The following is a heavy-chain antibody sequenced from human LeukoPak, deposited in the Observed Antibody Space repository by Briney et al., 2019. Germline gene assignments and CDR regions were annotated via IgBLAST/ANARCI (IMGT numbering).Heavy chain of an antibody. CDR2: ISGSGGST. D-gene: IGHD3-3*01. J-gene: IGHJ4*02. Sequence: GGSLRLSCAASGFTFTNYVMRWARQAPEKGLECVPVISGSGGSTYYADSVKGRFTISRDISRNTLYLQMNSLRAEDTAVYYCAKDQMWSSQNYFDYWSQGTLVTVSS. CDR3: AKDQMWSSQNYFDY. CDR1: GFTFTNYV. V-gene: IGHV3-23*01.